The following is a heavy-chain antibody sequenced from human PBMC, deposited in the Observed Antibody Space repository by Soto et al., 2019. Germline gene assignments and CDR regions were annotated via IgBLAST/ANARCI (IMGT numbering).Heavy chain of an antibody. CDR3: ARGGGDGPTYGY. D-gene: IGHD3-10*01. J-gene: IGHJ4*02. Sequence: SETLSLTCAVYGGSFSGYYWSWIRQPPGKGLEWIGEINHSGSTNYNPSLKSRVTISVDTSKNQFSLKLSSVTAADTAVYYCARGGGDGPTYGYWGQGTLVTVSS. CDR1: GGSFSGYY. CDR2: INHSGST. V-gene: IGHV4-34*01.